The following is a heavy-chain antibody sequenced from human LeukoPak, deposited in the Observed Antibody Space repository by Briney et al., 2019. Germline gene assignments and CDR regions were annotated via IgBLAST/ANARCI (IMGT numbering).Heavy chain of an antibody. D-gene: IGHD5-18*01. J-gene: IGHJ4*02. V-gene: IGHV3-23*01. CDR2: ISGSGGST. CDR1: GFTFSSYA. CDR3: ARGKNSYGPYLDY. Sequence: GGSLRLSCAASGFTFSSYAMSWVRQGPGKRLEWVSIISGSGGSTYYADSVKGRFTISRDNSKNTLYVQMNSLRAEDTAVYYCARGKNSYGPYLDYWGQGTLVTVSS.